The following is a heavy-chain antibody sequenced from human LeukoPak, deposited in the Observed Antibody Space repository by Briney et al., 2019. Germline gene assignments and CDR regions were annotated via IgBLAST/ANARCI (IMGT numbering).Heavy chain of an antibody. CDR3: ARDSGYCSGGSCYVDI. J-gene: IGHJ3*02. V-gene: IGHV3-30*02. Sequence: PGGSLRLSCAASGFTFSSYGMHWVRQAPGKGLEWVAFIRYDGSNKYYADSVKGRFTISRDNAKNSLYLQMNSLRAEDTAVYYCARDSGYCSGGSCYVDIWGQGTMVTVSS. CDR2: IRYDGSNK. CDR1: GFTFSSYG. D-gene: IGHD2-15*01.